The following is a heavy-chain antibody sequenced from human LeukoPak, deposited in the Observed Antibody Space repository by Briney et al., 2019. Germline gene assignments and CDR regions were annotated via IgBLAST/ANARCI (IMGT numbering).Heavy chain of an antibody. CDR1: GFTFDDYA. J-gene: IGHJ4*02. Sequence: GRSLRLSCAASGFTFDDYAMHWVRQAPGKGLEWVSGISWNSGSIGYADSVKGRLTISRDNAKNSLYLQMNSLRAEDMALYYCAKDIYGDYGRPGFDYWGQGTLVTVSS. V-gene: IGHV3-9*03. CDR2: ISWNSGSI. CDR3: AKDIYGDYGRPGFDY. D-gene: IGHD4-17*01.